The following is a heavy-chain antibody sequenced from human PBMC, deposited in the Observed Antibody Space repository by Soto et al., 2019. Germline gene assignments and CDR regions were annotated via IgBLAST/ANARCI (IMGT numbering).Heavy chain of an antibody. V-gene: IGHV1-18*01. CDR2: ISAYNGNT. D-gene: IGHD2-15*01. CDR1: GYTFTSYG. Sequence: QVQLVQSGAEVKKPGASVKVSCKASGYTFTSYGISWVRQAPGQGLEWMGWISAYNGNTNYAQKLQGRVTMTTDTSTSTAYMELRSMRSDDTAVYYCARRYCSGGSCGVFDIWGQGTMVTVSS. CDR3: ARRYCSGGSCGVFDI. J-gene: IGHJ3*02.